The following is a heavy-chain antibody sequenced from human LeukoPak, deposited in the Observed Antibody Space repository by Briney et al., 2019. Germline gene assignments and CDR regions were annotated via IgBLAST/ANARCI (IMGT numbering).Heavy chain of an antibody. CDR3: AKYRDNYYDSSRRVAFDI. V-gene: IGHV3-23*01. Sequence: GGSLRLSCAASGFTFSSYGMSWVRQAPGKGLEWVSAISGSGGSTYYADSVKGRFTISRDNSKNTLYLQMNSLRAEDTAVYYCAKYRDNYYDSSRRVAFDIRGQGTMVTVSS. CDR1: GFTFSSYG. D-gene: IGHD3-22*01. J-gene: IGHJ3*02. CDR2: ISGSGGST.